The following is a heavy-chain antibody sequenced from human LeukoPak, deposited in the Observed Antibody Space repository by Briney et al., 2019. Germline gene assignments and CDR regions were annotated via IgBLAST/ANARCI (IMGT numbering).Heavy chain of an antibody. CDR3: ATRNPGKPPGDYDY. V-gene: IGHV1-24*01. CDR2: FDPEDGET. Sequence: ASVKVSCTVSGYTLTELSMHWVRQAPGKGLEWMGGFDPEDGETIYAQKFQGRVTMTEDTSTDTAYMELSSLRSEDTAVYYCATRNPGKPPGDYDYWGQGTLVTVSS. D-gene: IGHD1-1*01. J-gene: IGHJ4*02. CDR1: GYTLTELS.